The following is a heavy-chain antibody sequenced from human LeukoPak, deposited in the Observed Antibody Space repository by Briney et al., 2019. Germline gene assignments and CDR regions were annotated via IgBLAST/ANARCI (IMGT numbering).Heavy chain of an antibody. CDR3: ARTAVGATRNWFDP. V-gene: IGHV4-4*07. Sequence: SETLSLSCAVSGVSISSYYWSWIRQPAGKGLEWIGRIYTSGGTNYNPSLKSQVTMSVDTSTNQFSLKLSSVTAADTAVYDCARTAVGATRNWFDPWGQGTLVTVSS. CDR2: IYTSGGT. D-gene: IGHD1-26*01. J-gene: IGHJ5*02. CDR1: GVSISSYY.